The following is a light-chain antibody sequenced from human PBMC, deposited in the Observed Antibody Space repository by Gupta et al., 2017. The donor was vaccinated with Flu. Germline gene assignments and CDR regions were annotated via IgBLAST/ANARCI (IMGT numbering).Light chain of an antibody. CDR2: GAS. CDR3: QQDNNWPRT. J-gene: IGKJ1*01. V-gene: IGKV3-15*01. CDR1: QSVSSN. Sequence: PATLSVSPGERATLSCRASQSVSSNLAWYQHKPGQAPRLLIYGASTRATGIPARFSGSGSGTEFTLTISSLQSEDFAVYYCQQDNNWPRTFGQGTKVEIK.